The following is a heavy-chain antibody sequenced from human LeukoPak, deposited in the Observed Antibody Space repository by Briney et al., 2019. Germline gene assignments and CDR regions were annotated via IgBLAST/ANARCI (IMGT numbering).Heavy chain of an antibody. D-gene: IGHD3-10*01. CDR2: INPYSGNT. Sequence: ASVKVSCKASGYTFITYDINWVRQATGQGLEWMGWINPYSGNTDYAQKFQGRVRMTRDTSINTAYMELSSMKSEDTGVYYCARGFSQYGSGTYTVDYWGQGTLVTVSS. J-gene: IGHJ4*02. CDR3: ARGFSQYGSGTYTVDY. V-gene: IGHV1-8*01. CDR1: GYTFITYD.